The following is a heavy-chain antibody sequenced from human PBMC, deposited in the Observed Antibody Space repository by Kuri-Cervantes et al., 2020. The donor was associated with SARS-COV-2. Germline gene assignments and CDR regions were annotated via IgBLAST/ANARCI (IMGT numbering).Heavy chain of an antibody. CDR3: ARDELVDY. Sequence: GESLKISCAASGFTFGSYAMHWVRQAPGKGLEWVAVISYDGSNKYYADSVKGRFTISRDNSKNTLYLQMNSLRAEDTAVYYCARDELVDYWGQGTLVTVSS. CDR2: ISYDGSNK. V-gene: IGHV3-30-3*01. CDR1: GFTFGSYA. J-gene: IGHJ4*02.